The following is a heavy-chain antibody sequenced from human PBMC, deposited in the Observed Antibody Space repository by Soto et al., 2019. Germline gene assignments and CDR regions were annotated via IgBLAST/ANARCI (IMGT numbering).Heavy chain of an antibody. CDR2: INPKSGGT. V-gene: IGHV1-2*02. CDR3: ARDLAKGGGSAGFDY. D-gene: IGHD1-26*01. Sequence: GASVKVSCKASGYTFTVYYTHWVRQAPGQGLEWMGWINPKSGGTMYPQKFQGRVTMTWDTSISTAYMALTRLGSDDTAVYYCARDLAKGGGSAGFDYWGQGTLVTVSS. CDR1: GYTFTVYY. J-gene: IGHJ4*02.